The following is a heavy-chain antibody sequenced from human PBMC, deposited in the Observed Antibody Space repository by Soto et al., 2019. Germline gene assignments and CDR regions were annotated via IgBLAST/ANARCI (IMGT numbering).Heavy chain of an antibody. CDR3: ARDRDGAAAGNHYYYYYGMDV. V-gene: IGHV4-30-4*01. D-gene: IGHD6-13*01. J-gene: IGHJ6*02. Sequence: PSETLCLTCTVSGGSISSGDYYWSWIRQPPGKGLEWIGYIYYSGSTYYNPSLKSRVTISVDTSKNQFSLKLSSVTAADTAVYYCARDRDGAAAGNHYYYYYGMDVWGQGTTVTVSS. CDR1: GGSISSGDYY. CDR2: IYYSGST.